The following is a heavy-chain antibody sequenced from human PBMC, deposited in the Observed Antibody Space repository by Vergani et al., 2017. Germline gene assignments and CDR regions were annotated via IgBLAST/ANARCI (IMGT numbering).Heavy chain of an antibody. J-gene: IGHJ5*02. CDR1: GGSISSYY. CDR3: ARDVKPIPYGDYVYWFDP. CDR2: IYTSGST. V-gene: IGHV4-4*07. Sequence: QVQLQESGPGLVKPSETLSLTCTVSGGSISSYYWSWIRQPAGKGLEWIGRIYTSGSTTYHPSLKSRVPMSVDTSKNQFSLTLSSVTAADTAVYYLARDVKPIPYGDYVYWFDPGGQGTLVTVSS. D-gene: IGHD4-17*01.